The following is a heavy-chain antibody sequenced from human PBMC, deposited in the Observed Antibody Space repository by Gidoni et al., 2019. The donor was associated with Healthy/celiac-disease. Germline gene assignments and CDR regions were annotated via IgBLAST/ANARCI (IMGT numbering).Heavy chain of an antibody. CDR3: ARDALDIVVRHDAFDI. Sequence: QVHLVDSGGGVVQPGRSLRLSCAASAFTFSSYGMHWVRQAPGKGLEWVAVISYDGSNKYYADAVKGRFTISRDNSKNTLYLQMNSLRAEDTAVYYCARDALDIVVRHDAFDIWGQGTMVTVSS. D-gene: IGHD2-15*01. CDR2: ISYDGSNK. J-gene: IGHJ3*02. CDR1: AFTFSSYG. V-gene: IGHV3-30*03.